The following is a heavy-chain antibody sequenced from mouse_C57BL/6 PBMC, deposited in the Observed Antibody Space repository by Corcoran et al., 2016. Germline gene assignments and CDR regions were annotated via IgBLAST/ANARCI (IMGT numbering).Heavy chain of an antibody. J-gene: IGHJ1*03. CDR2: INPNNGGT. Sequence: EVQLQQSGPELVKPGASVKISCKASGYTFTDYYMNWVKQSHGKSLEWIGDINPNNGGTSYNQKFKGKATLTVDKSSSTAYMELRSLTSEDSAVYYCARAAYYDYDGDFDVWGTGTTVTVSS. CDR3: ARAAYYDYDGDFDV. D-gene: IGHD2-4*01. CDR1: GYTFTDYY. V-gene: IGHV1-26*01.